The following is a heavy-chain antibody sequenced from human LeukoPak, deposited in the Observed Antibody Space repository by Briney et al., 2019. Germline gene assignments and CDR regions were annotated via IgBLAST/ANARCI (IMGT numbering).Heavy chain of an antibody. Sequence: PGRSLRLSCAASGFALSSYAMHWVRQAPGKGLEWVAVISYDGSNKYYADSMKGRFTISRDNSKNTLYLQMNSLRAEDTAVYYCARARRASIAAAGTWWGQGTLVTVSS. D-gene: IGHD6-13*01. CDR1: GFALSSYA. CDR3: ARARRASIAAAGTW. V-gene: IGHV3-30*01. J-gene: IGHJ4*02. CDR2: ISYDGSNK.